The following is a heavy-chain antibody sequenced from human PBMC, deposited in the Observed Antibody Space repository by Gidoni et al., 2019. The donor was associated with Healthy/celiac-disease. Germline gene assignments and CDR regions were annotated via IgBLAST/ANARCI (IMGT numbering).Heavy chain of an antibody. CDR3: ARAKGRGQRSYNFDY. Sequence: QVQLQESCPGLVKPSETLSLTCTVSAGSISSYYWSWIRQPPGKGLEWIGYIYSSGSTNYNPSLKSRVTISVDTSKNQFSLKLSSGTAADTAVYYCARAKGRGQRSYNFDYWGQGTLVTVSS. D-gene: IGHD4-4*01. CDR1: AGSISSYY. J-gene: IGHJ4*02. CDR2: IYSSGST. V-gene: IGHV4-59*01.